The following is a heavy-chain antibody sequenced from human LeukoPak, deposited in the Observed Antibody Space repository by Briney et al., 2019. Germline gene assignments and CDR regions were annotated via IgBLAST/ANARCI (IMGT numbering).Heavy chain of an antibody. CDR2: INHGGST. V-gene: IGHV4-34*01. CDR1: GGSLSAYY. D-gene: IGHD3-10*01. CDR3: AREGLNMVRGVIPKEAWGWFDP. Sequence: KPSETLSLTCAVYGGSLSAYYWTWIRQPPGKGLEWIGEINHGGSTNYNPSLKSRVTISVDTSKNQFSLKLSSVTAADTAVYYCAREGLNMVRGVIPKEAWGWFDPWGQGTLVTVSS. J-gene: IGHJ5*02.